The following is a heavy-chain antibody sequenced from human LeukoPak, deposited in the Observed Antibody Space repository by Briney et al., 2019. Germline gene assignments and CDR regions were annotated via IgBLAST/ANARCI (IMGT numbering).Heavy chain of an antibody. J-gene: IGHJ4*02. CDR3: ARGPTRYCSGGSCYGEYYFDY. V-gene: IGHV1-8*01. D-gene: IGHD2-15*01. Sequence: GASVTVSCKASGYTFTSYDIKWVRQASGKRIEWMGWMNPNSGNTGYAQKFQGRVTMTRNTSISTAYMELSSLRSEDTAVYYCARGPTRYCSGGSCYGEYYFDYWGQGTLVTVSS. CDR2: MNPNSGNT. CDR1: GYTFTSYD.